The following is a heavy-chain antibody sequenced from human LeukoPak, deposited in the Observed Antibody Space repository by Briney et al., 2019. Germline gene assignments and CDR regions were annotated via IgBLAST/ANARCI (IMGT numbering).Heavy chain of an antibody. V-gene: IGHV4-34*01. CDR1: GGSFSGYY. J-gene: IGHJ4*02. CDR2: INHSGST. Sequence: SETLSLTCAVYGGSFSGYYWSWIRQPPGKGLEWIGEINHSGSTNYNPSLKSRVTISVDTSKNQFSLKLSSVTAADTAVYYCAGWGGGSYYDFDYWGQGTLVTVSS. CDR3: AGWGGGSYYDFDY. D-gene: IGHD1-26*01.